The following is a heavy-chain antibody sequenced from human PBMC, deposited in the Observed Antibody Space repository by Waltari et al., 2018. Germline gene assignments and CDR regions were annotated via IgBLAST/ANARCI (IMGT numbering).Heavy chain of an antibody. J-gene: IGHJ4*02. CDR1: GPGFSGDW. V-gene: IGHV3-7*01. CDR3: VAGVGWQPDY. CDR2: IKQDGSEK. D-gene: IGHD6-19*01. Sequence: EAQLVESGGGLVHPGGSLSLSCEASGPGFSGDWGNWVRQAPGKGLQGVAIIKQDGSEKLFVDSVKGRFSISRDNAKNSVYLQMNSLRRDDTAVYYCVAGVGWQPDYWGQGTLVTVSS.